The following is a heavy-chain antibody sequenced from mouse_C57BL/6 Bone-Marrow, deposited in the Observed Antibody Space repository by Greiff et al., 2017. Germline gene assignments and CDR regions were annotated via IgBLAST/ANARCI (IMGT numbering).Heavy chain of an antibody. CDR1: GYTFTSYW. CDR3: TRSPACWGTAPYWYFDV. J-gene: IGHJ1*03. D-gene: IGHD1-2*01. CDR2: IYPGNSDT. Sequence: VQLKESGTVLARPGASVKMSCKTSGYTFTSYWMHWVKQRPGQGLEWIGAIYPGNSDTSYNQKFKGKAKLTAVTSASTAYMELSSLTNEDSAVYYCTRSPACWGTAPYWYFDVWGTGTTVTVSS. V-gene: IGHV1-5*01.